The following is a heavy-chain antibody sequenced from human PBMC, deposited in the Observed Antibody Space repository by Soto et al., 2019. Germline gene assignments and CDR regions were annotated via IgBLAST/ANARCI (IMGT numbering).Heavy chain of an antibody. V-gene: IGHV3-33*01. Sequence: GGSLRLSCAASGFTFSSYGMHWVRQAPGKGLEWVAVIWYDGSNKYYADSVKGRFTISRDNSKNTLYLQMNSLRAEDTAVYYCARYHCSSTSCYGPGRMIDYWGQGTLVTVSS. CDR2: IWYDGSNK. CDR1: GFTFSSYG. J-gene: IGHJ4*02. CDR3: ARYHCSSTSCYGPGRMIDY. D-gene: IGHD2-2*01.